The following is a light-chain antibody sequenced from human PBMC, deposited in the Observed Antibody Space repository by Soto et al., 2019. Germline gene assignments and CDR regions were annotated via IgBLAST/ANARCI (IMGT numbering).Light chain of an antibody. CDR1: SSDIGAHTY. CDR3: CSYAGGFVV. V-gene: IGLV2-14*01. Sequence: QSALTQPASVSGSPGQSITISCTGTSSDIGAHTYVSWYQQHPRKVPIVIVYNVSTRPSGISDRFSGSKSANTSSLTISGLEDEDEAYYCCCSYAGGFVVFGGGTKVTVL. J-gene: IGLJ2*01. CDR2: NVS.